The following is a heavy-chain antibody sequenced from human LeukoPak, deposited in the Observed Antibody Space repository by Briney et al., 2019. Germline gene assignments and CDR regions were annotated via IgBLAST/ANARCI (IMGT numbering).Heavy chain of an antibody. CDR3: AKGNGYSYGRYYFDY. Sequence: GGSLRLSCAASGFTFSSYAMGWVRQAPGEGLEWVSAITASGGDTYYADSVKGRFTISRDNSKNTLSLQVNSLRAEDTAVYYCAKGNGYSYGRYYFDYWGQGTLVTVSS. V-gene: IGHV3-23*01. D-gene: IGHD5-18*01. CDR2: ITASGGDT. CDR1: GFTFSSYA. J-gene: IGHJ4*02.